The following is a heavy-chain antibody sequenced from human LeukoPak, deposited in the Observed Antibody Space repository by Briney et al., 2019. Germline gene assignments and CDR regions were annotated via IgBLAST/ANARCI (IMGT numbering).Heavy chain of an antibody. CDR1: GFTFSNYA. J-gene: IGHJ4*02. V-gene: IGHV3-23*01. CDR3: ARGSDNSGYYVPFGY. D-gene: IGHD3-22*01. CDR2: ISGSAGST. Sequence: GGSLRLSCAASGFTFSNYAMSWVRQAPGKGLEWVSGISGSAGSTYYADSVKGRFTISRDNSKNTLYLQMNSLTAEDTAVYYCARGSDNSGYYVPFGYWGQGTLVTVSS.